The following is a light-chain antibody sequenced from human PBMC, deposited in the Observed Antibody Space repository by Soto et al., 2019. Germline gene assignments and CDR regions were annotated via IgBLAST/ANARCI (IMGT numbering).Light chain of an antibody. Sequence: EIVXTQSPATLSLSLGERATLSXRASHSVIMNLSWYQQKPGXAPRXXXACXSTRATGGPARLSGSGSGTEFTLTISSPQSEDFSVYYCQQYKNGPPTVGQGTRLEIK. J-gene: IGKJ5*01. CDR2: CXS. CDR3: QQYKNGPPT. CDR1: HSVIMN. V-gene: IGKV3-15*01.